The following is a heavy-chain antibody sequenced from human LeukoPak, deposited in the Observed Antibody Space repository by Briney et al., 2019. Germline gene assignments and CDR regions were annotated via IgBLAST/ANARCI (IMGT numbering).Heavy chain of an antibody. CDR2: ISANTKSA. CDR3: AKARAAGSGDAHS. J-gene: IGHJ4*02. Sequence: PGDSLRLSCAASGFPFSNYAMSCLRPAPGKGLEWVSPISANTKSAYYADTVTGRFTISIENSKSTLYLQMNRRRAEDTAVYFYAKARAAGSGDAHSWGQGTLVTVSS. V-gene: IGHV3-23*01. D-gene: IGHD6-25*01. CDR1: GFPFSNYA.